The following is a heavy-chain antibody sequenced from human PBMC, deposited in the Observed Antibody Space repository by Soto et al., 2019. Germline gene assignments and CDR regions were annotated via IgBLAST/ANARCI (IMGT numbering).Heavy chain of an antibody. CDR2: IYHSGRT. CDR1: GDSISSYY. V-gene: IGHV4-59*03. CDR3: AVGNSHYYGSGSYPYYYYYMDV. Sequence: PAETLSLTCSVSGDSISSYYWSWIRQPPGKGLEWIGYIYHSGRTLYNPSLQSRVTITRDMSTSTAYMELSSLRSEDTAVYYCAVGNSHYYGSGSYPYYYYYMDVWGKGTTVTVSS. J-gene: IGHJ6*03. D-gene: IGHD3-10*01.